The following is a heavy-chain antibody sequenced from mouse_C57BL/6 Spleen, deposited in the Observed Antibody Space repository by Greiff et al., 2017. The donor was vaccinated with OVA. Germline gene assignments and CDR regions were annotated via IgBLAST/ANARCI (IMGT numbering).Heavy chain of an antibody. CDR3: ARFDSYAMDY. CDR1: GYTFTSYW. CDR2: IDPSDSET. Sequence: QVQLQQPGAELVRPGSSVKLSCKASGYTFTSYWMHWVKQRPIQGLEWIGNIDPSDSETHYNQKFKDKATLTVDKSSSTAYMQLSSLTSEDSAVYYCARFDSYAMDYWGQGTSVTVSS. J-gene: IGHJ4*01. V-gene: IGHV1-52*01.